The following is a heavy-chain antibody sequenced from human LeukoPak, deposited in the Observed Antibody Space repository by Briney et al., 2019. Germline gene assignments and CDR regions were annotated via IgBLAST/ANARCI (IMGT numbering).Heavy chain of an antibody. CDR1: GDSVSSISVA. J-gene: IGHJ6*02. V-gene: IGHV6-1*01. CDR3: SLARSEYHYGMDV. Sequence: SQTLSLTCAISGDSVSSISVAWNWIRQSPSRGLEWLGRTYYRSKWYCEYAVSVKSRINISPDTFKNQFSLQLTSVTPEDTAVYYCSLARSEYHYGMDVWGQGTTVTVSS. CDR2: TYYRSKWYC.